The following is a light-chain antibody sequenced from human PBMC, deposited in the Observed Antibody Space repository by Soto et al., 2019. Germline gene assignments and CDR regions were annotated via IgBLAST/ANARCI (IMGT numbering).Light chain of an antibody. Sequence: QSALTQPASVSGSPGQSITISCTGTSSDVGGYNYVSWYQQHPGKAPKLIIYEVSKRPSGVSNRFSGSKSGNTASLTVSGLQAEDEADYYCSSYTTSSPYVFGTGTKLTVL. CDR3: SSYTTSSPYV. CDR1: SSDVGGYNY. CDR2: EVS. V-gene: IGLV2-14*01. J-gene: IGLJ1*01.